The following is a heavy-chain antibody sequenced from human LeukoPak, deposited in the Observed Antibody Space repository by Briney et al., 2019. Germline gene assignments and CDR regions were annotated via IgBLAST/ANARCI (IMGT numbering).Heavy chain of an antibody. Sequence: LGEPLQTSCKASGYTFTNYWIGWVRQMPGKGLHWMGIIYPGNSDIKYSPSFQCQVTISADKSISTAYLQWSSLKASDTAMYYCARLIAAAGTGPVYWFDPWGQGALVTVSS. J-gene: IGHJ5*02. CDR3: ARLIAAAGTGPVYWFDP. V-gene: IGHV5-51*01. CDR2: IYPGNSDI. CDR1: GYTFTNYW. D-gene: IGHD6-13*01.